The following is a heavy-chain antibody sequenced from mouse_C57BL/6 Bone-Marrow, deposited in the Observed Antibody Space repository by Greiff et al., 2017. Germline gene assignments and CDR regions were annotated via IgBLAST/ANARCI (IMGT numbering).Heavy chain of an antibody. J-gene: IGHJ3*01. CDR1: GYTFTSYW. D-gene: IGHD4-1*01. CDR3: ARPGAWFAY. V-gene: IGHV1-55*01. CDR2: IYPGSGST. Sequence: QVQLKQSGAELARPGASVKMSCKASGYTFTSYWITWVKQRPGQGLEWIGDIYPGSGSTNYNEKFKSKATLTVDTSSSTAYMQLSSLTSEDSAVYYCARPGAWFAYWGQGTLVTVSA.